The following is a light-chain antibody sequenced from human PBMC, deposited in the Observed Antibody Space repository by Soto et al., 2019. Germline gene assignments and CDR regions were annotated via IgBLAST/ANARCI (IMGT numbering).Light chain of an antibody. CDR3: AAWEGSLSVSYV. J-gene: IGLJ1*01. CDR2: RNN. Sequence: QSVLTQPPSASGTPGQRVTISCSGSSSNIGSNYVYWYQQLPGTAPKLLIYRNNQRPSGVPDRFSGPKSGTSASLAISGLRSEDEADYYCAAWEGSLSVSYVFGTGTKVTVL. V-gene: IGLV1-47*01. CDR1: SSNIGSNY.